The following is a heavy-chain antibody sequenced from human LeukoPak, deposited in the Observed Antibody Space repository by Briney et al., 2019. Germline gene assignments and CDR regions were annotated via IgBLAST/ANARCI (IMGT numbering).Heavy chain of an antibody. D-gene: IGHD3-10*01. Sequence: SETLSLTCTVAGGSISSSSYYWGWIRQPPGKGLEWIGSIYYSGSTYYNPALKSRVTISVDTPKNQFSLKLSSVTAADTAVYYCATYYRSPHAFDIWGQRTMVTVSS. CDR2: IYYSGST. V-gene: IGHV4-39*01. CDR1: GGSISSSSYY. CDR3: ATYYRSPHAFDI. J-gene: IGHJ3*02.